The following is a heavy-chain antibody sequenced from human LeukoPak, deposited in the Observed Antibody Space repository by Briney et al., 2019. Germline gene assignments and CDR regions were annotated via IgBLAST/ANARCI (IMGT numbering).Heavy chain of an antibody. D-gene: IGHD2-15*01. CDR1: GYSFASYW. V-gene: IGHV5-51*01. CDR2: IYPSDSNT. Sequence: GESLKISCKGSGYSFASYWIGWVREMPGKGLEWMGIIYPSDSNTKYSPSFQGQVTISADKSISTAYLQWSSLEASDTAMYYCARHVQSRSWTYFDYWGPGTLVTVSS. CDR3: ARHVQSRSWTYFDY. J-gene: IGHJ4*02.